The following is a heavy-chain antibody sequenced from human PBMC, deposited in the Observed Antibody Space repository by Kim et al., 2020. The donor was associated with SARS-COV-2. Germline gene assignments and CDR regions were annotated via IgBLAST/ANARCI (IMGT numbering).Heavy chain of an antibody. J-gene: IGHJ4*02. CDR1: GFTFSSYG. D-gene: IGHD3-10*01. Sequence: GGSLRLSCAASGFTFSSYGMSWVRQAPGKGLEWVSGIGGSGGSTYYADSVKGRFTISRDNSKNTLYLQMNSLRAEDTAVYYCAKGVRGLIRVFDYWGQGTLVTVSS. CDR3: AKGVRGLIRVFDY. CDR2: IGGSGGST. V-gene: IGHV3-23*01.